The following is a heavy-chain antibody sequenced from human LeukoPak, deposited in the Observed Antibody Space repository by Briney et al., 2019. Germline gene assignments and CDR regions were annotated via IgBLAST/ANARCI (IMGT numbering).Heavy chain of an antibody. CDR2: IYPGDSGT. J-gene: IGHJ4*02. D-gene: IGHD6-13*01. CDR1: GYSFASYW. Sequence: GESLKISCKGSGYSFASYWISWVRQMPGKGLEWMGIIYPGDSGTRYRPSFQGQVTISADKSISTAYLQWNSLKASDTAMYYCALGDSPAGLDLDYWGQGTLVTVSS. CDR3: ALGDSPAGLDLDY. V-gene: IGHV5-51*01.